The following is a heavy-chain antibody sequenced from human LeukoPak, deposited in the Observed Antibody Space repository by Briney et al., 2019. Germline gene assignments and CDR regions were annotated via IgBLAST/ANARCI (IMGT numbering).Heavy chain of an antibody. V-gene: IGHV3-7*03. D-gene: IGHD3/OR15-3a*01. Sequence: PGGSLRLSCADSGVTFSGNWMRCVRQAPGKGLEGVAHIKPDESEKYYVDSVRGRFTISRDNAENSLYLEMNSLRAEDAAVYYCTRDRDWSFDYWGQGTLVTVSS. CDR1: GVTFSGNW. CDR3: TRDRDWSFDY. CDR2: IKPDESEK. J-gene: IGHJ4*02.